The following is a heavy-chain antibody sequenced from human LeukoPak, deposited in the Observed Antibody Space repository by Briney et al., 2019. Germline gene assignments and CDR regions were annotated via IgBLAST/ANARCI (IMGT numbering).Heavy chain of an antibody. CDR3: ARVRDAYNYFHY. J-gene: IGHJ4*02. V-gene: IGHV3-9*01. CDR1: GFTFDDYA. CDR2: ISWNSGSI. Sequence: TGGSLRLSCAASGFTFDDYAMHWVRQAPGKGLEWVSGISWNSGSIGYADSVKGRFTISRDNAKNSLYLQMNSLRAEDTAVYYCARVRDAYNYFHYWGQGTLVTVSS. D-gene: IGHD2-2*01.